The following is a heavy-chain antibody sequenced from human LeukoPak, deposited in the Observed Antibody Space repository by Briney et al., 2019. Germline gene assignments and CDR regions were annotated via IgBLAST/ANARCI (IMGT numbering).Heavy chain of an antibody. CDR1: GFTFSDYY. D-gene: IGHD3-10*01. V-gene: IGHV3-11*04. Sequence: PGGSLRLSCAASGFTFSDYYMSWIRQAPGKGLEWVSYISSSSSTIYYADSVKGRFTISRDNAKNSLYLQMNSLRAEDTAVYYCARDLLRMVRGVIRKNGVFDYWGQGTLVTVSS. CDR3: ARDLLRMVRGVIRKNGVFDY. J-gene: IGHJ4*02. CDR2: ISSSSSTI.